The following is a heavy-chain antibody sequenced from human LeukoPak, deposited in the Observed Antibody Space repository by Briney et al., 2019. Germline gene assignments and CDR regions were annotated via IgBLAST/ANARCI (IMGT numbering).Heavy chain of an antibody. CDR1: GYSFTSYG. J-gene: IGHJ4*02. D-gene: IGHD3-22*01. Sequence: LGESLKISCKGSGYSFTSYGIGWVRQMPGKGLEWIGIIYPGDSDTRYSPSFQGQVTISADKSISTAYLQWSSLKASDTAMYYCARLIPPGTYYDSSGYSYYFDYWGQGTLVTVSS. CDR3: ARLIPPGTYYDSSGYSYYFDY. CDR2: IYPGDSDT. V-gene: IGHV5-51*01.